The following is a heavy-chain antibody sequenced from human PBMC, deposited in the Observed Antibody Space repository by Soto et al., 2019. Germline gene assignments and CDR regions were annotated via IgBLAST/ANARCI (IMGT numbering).Heavy chain of an antibody. Sequence: QVQLVQSGAEVKKPGASVKVSCEASGYTFTNYGISWVRQAPGQGREWRGWISAYNGNTNYAQNLQWRDTMTTETSTSTAYMELRSPRSDDTAVYYCARDYAQEFWSGYCFDSWSQGTLVTVSS. CDR3: ARDYAQEFWSGYCFDS. V-gene: IGHV1-18*01. CDR2: ISAYNGNT. CDR1: GYTFTNYG. D-gene: IGHD3-3*01. J-gene: IGHJ5*01.